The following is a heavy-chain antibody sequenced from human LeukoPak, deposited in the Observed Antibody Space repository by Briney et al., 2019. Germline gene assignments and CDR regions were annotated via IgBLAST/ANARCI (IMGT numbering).Heavy chain of an antibody. CDR2: ISWDGGST. Sequence: GGSLRLSCAASGFTFDDYTMHWVRQAPGKGLEWVSLISWDGGSTYYADSVKGRFTISRDNSKNTLYLQMNSLRAEDTAVYYCAKETPAAGFPDYWGQGTLVTVSS. V-gene: IGHV3-43*01. CDR3: AKETPAAGFPDY. CDR1: GFTFDDYT. D-gene: IGHD6-13*01. J-gene: IGHJ4*02.